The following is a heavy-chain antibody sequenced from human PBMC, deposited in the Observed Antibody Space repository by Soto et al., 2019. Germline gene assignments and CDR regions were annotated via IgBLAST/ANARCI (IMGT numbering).Heavy chain of an antibody. V-gene: IGHV3-23*01. CDR2: IRASDGST. J-gene: IGHJ5*02. CDR3: AKLVSS. Sequence: GGSLRLSCAASGFTFSSSSMSWVRQAPGKGLEWVSSIRASDGSTYYADSVKGRFTISRDNSKDTLYLQLSSLRAEDTAVYYCAKLVSSWGQGTLVTVSS. CDR1: GFTFSSSS. D-gene: IGHD1-20*01.